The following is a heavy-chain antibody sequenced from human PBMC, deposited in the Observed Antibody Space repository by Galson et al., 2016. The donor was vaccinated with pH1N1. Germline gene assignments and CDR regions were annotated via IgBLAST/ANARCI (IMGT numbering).Heavy chain of an antibody. CDR3: ARIFRTIVFDY. V-gene: IGHV1-2*06. Sequence: SVKVSCKASGGTFRNYIIRWVRQAPGQGLEWMGRIIPTLGMTNYAQKFQGRVTMTSDTSISTAYMELSRLTSDDTALDYCARIFRTIVFDYWGQGTLVTVSS. J-gene: IGHJ4*02. CDR2: IIPTLGMT. D-gene: IGHD3-22*01. CDR1: GGTFRNYI.